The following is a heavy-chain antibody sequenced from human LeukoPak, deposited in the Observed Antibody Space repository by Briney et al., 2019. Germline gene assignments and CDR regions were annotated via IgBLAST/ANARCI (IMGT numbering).Heavy chain of an antibody. D-gene: IGHD6-13*01. CDR3: PVAGYSSSWALAAFDI. CDR2: INPNSGGT. Sequence: ASVKVSCKASGYTFTGYYMHWVRQAPGQGLEWMGRINPNSGGTNYAQKFQGRVTMTRDTSISTAYMELSRLRSDDTAVYYCPVAGYSSSWALAAFDIWGQGTMVTVSS. V-gene: IGHV1-2*06. CDR1: GYTFTGYY. J-gene: IGHJ3*02.